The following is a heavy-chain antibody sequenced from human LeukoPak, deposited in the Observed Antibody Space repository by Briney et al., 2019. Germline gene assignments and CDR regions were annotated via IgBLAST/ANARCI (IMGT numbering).Heavy chain of an antibody. CDR2: IIPIFGTA. CDR1: GGTFSSYA. Sequence: SVKVSCKASGGTFSSYAISWVRQAPGQGLEWMGGIIPIFGTANYAQKFQGRVTITADESTSTAYMELSSLRSEDTAVYYCARSPRRKPYYYYMDVWGKGTTVTVSS. V-gene: IGHV1-69*01. CDR3: ARSPRRKPYYYYMDV. J-gene: IGHJ6*03.